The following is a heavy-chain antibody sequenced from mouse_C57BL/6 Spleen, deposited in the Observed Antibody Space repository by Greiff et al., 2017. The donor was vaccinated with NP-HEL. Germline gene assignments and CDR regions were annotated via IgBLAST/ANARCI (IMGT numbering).Heavy chain of an antibody. V-gene: IGHV1-85*01. CDR1: GYTFTSYD. Sequence: QVQLQQSGPELVKPGASVKLSCKASGYTFTSYDINWVKQRPGQGLEWIGWIYPRDGSTKYNEKFKGKATLTVDTSSSTAYMELHSLTSEDSAVYFCAMIITTVVATGDFDYWGQGTTLTVSS. J-gene: IGHJ2*01. D-gene: IGHD1-1*01. CDR2: IYPRDGST. CDR3: AMIITTVVATGDFDY.